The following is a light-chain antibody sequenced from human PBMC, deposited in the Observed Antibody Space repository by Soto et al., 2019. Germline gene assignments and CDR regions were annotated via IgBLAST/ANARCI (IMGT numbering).Light chain of an antibody. Sequence: DIQMTQSPSTLSASVGDRVTITCRSSQIINRWLAWYQQKPGKAPKLLIYKASSLESGVPSRFSGSGSGTEFTLTISSLQTDDFATYYCQQYDSYSWTFGQGTKVDI. CDR2: KAS. J-gene: IGKJ1*01. CDR3: QQYDSYSWT. V-gene: IGKV1-5*03. CDR1: QIINRW.